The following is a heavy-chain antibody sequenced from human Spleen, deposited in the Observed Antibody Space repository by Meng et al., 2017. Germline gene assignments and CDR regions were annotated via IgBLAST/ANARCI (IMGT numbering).Heavy chain of an antibody. V-gene: IGHV4-34*01. D-gene: IGHD4-11*01. CDR2: INHSGST. CDR1: GGSFSGYY. CDR3: ARGPTTMAHDFDY. Sequence: QVQLKQWGAGLLKPSETLSLTCVVYGGSFSGYYWSWIRQSPGKGLEWIGEINHSGSTNYNPSLKSRVTISVDTSKNQFSLKLSSVTAADSAVYYCARGPTTMAHDFDYWGQGTLVTVSS. J-gene: IGHJ4*02.